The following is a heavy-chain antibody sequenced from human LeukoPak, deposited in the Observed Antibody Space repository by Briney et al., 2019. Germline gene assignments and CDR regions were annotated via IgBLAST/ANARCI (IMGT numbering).Heavy chain of an antibody. Sequence: GGSLRLSCAGSGFIFGSYWMSWVRQAPGKGLEWVANIKQDGSDKYYVASVKGPFTVSRDNDKNSLYLEMNWLRAEDTAMYFCARGYKSEPPAKYGMDVWGRGTTVIASS. V-gene: IGHV3-7*01. J-gene: IGHJ6*02. CDR3: ARGYKSEPPAKYGMDV. CDR1: GFIFGSYW. D-gene: IGHD5-12*01. CDR2: IKQDGSDK.